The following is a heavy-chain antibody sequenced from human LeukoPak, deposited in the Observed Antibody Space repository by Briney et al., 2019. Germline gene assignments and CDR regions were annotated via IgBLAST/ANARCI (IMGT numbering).Heavy chain of an antibody. CDR3: AREVILGYYYMDV. D-gene: IGHD3-16*02. CDR2: INHSGST. Sequence: PSETLSLTCAVYGGSFSRSFWSWMRQPPGKGLEWIGEINHSGSTNYNPSLKSRVTISVDPSKSRFSLNLSSVTAADTAVYYCAREVILGYYYMDVWGKGTTVTVSS. CDR1: GGSFSRSF. V-gene: IGHV4-34*01. J-gene: IGHJ6*03.